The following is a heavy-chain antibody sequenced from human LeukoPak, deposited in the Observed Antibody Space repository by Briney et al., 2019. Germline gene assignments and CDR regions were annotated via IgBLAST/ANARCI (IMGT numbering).Heavy chain of an antibody. CDR2: ISSSSSYI. CDR1: GFTFSRYG. D-gene: IGHD3-10*01. Sequence: GGSLRLSCAASGFTFSRYGIHWVRQAPGKGLEWVSSISSSSSYIYYADSVKGRFTISRDNAKNSLYLQMNSLRAEDTAVYCCARDLGDTGEYWGQGTLVTVSS. V-gene: IGHV3-21*01. CDR3: ARDLGDTGEY. J-gene: IGHJ4*02.